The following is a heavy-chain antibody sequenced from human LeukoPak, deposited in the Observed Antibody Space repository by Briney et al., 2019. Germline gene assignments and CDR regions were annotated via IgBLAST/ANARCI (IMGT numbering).Heavy chain of an antibody. J-gene: IGHJ4*02. CDR2: INPSGGST. Sequence: GASVKVSCRASGYTFTNYYMHWVRQAPGQGLEWMGIINPSGGSTSYAQKFQGRVTMTRDTSTSTVYMYLSSLRSEDTAVYFCASGYNRDYWGQGTLVTVSS. CDR1: GYTFTNYY. CDR3: ASGYNRDY. V-gene: IGHV1-46*03. D-gene: IGHD5-24*01.